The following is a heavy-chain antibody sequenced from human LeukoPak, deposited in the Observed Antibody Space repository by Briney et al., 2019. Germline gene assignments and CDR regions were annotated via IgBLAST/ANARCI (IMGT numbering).Heavy chain of an antibody. CDR1: GGTFSSYA. J-gene: IGHJ6*03. Sequence: ASLKVSCKASGGTFSSYAISWVRQAPGQGLEWMGGIIPIFGTANYAQKFQGRVTITAEESTSTAYMELSSLRSEDTAVYYCAREVQVVPAATHYYYYYMDVWGKGTTVTVSS. V-gene: IGHV1-69*01. D-gene: IGHD2-2*01. CDR2: IIPIFGTA. CDR3: AREVQVVPAATHYYYYYMDV.